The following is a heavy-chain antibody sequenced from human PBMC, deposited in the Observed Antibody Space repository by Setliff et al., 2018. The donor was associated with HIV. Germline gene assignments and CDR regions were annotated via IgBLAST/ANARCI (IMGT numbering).Heavy chain of an antibody. CDR3: ARQAWHSGRNGYFVDY. CDR1: GGSISSGSNY. CDR2: IYQTGSI. V-gene: IGHV4-61*02. J-gene: IGHJ4*02. D-gene: IGHD3-22*01. Sequence: SETLSLTCTVSGGSISSGSNYWSWIRQPAGKGLEWIATIYQTGSIYYNPSLQNRVTLLLDMSKNQFSLKLSSATAADTAVYYCARQAWHSGRNGYFVDYWGQGMLVTVSS.